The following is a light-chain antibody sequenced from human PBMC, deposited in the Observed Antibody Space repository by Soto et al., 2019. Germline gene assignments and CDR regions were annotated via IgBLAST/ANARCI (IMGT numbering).Light chain of an antibody. CDR1: QSVGNY. J-gene: IGKJ5*01. CDR3: QQRSTWPQIT. Sequence: EIVLTQSPGTLSLSPGERATLSCRASQSVGNYLVWYQQKPGQAPRFLIYDASNRATGIPARFSGSGSGTEFTLTISSLEPEDFAVYYCQQRSTWPQITFGQGTRLEIK. CDR2: DAS. V-gene: IGKV3-11*01.